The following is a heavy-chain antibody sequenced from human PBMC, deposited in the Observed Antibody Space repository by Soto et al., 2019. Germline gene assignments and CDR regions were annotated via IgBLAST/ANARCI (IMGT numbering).Heavy chain of an antibody. D-gene: IGHD1-1*01. V-gene: IGHV3-23*01. J-gene: IGHJ4*02. CDR3: QKVHISRLYFDY. Sequence: GGSLRLSCAASGFTFGNYAMNWVRQAPGKGLEWVSSISGNSGNTYFADSVKGRFTISRDNSKNTLYLQLNSLRADDTAVYYAQKVHISRLYFDYWGQGTLVTVSS. CDR1: GFTFGNYA. CDR2: ISGNSGNT.